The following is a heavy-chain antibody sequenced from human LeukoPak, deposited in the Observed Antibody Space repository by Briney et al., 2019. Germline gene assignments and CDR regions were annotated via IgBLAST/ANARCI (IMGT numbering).Heavy chain of an antibody. J-gene: IGHJ4*02. CDR2: INTGNGNT. CDR1: GYIFTSYP. CDR3: ARDRAMADY. V-gene: IGHV1-3*04. D-gene: IGHD5-18*01. Sequence: ASVKVSCKASGYIFTSYPIHWVRQAPGQRLEWMGWINTGNGNTKYSQRLEGRVTVTTKTSAVAAYMELSSLRSEDTAVYYCARDRAMADYGGQGPRVPVSS.